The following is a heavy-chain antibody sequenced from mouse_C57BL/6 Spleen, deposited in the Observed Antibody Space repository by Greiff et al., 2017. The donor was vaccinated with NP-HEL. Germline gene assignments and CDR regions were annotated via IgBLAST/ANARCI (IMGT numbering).Heavy chain of an antibody. D-gene: IGHD2-3*01. CDR3: AREIDGYYFDY. CDR1: GFTFSSYG. Sequence: EVQLQESGGDLVKPGGSLKLSCAASGFTFSSYGMSWVRQTPDKRLEWVATISSGGSYTYYPDSVKGRFTISRDNAKNTLYLQMSSLKSEDTAMYYCAREIDGYYFDYWGQGTTLTVSS. V-gene: IGHV5-6*01. CDR2: ISSGGSYT. J-gene: IGHJ2*01.